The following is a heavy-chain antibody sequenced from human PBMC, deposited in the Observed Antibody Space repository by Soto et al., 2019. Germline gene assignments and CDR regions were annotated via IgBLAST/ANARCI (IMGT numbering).Heavy chain of an antibody. Sequence: GASVKVSCKASGYTFTSYYMHWVRQAPGQGLEWMGIINPSGGSTSYAQKFQGRVTMTRDTSTSTVYMELSSLRSEDTAVYYCARNYYDYVWGSYRSLTSNWFDPWGQGTLVTVSS. CDR1: GYTFTSYY. V-gene: IGHV1-46*01. CDR3: ARNYYDYVWGSYRSLTSNWFDP. CDR2: INPSGGST. J-gene: IGHJ5*02. D-gene: IGHD3-16*02.